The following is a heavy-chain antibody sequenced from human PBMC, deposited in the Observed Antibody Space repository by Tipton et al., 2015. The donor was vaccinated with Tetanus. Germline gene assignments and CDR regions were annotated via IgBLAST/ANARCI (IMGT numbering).Heavy chain of an antibody. J-gene: IGHJ5*02. CDR2: IYYSGTT. CDR1: GGPIISGTPY. Sequence: TLSLTCTVSGGPIISGTPYWGWIRQFPGKGLEWIGNIYYSGTTYYNSPLKSRVTISLDTSKNQLSLKMTSVTAADTAVYYCARQADNWFDPWGPGTLVVVSS. CDR3: ARQADNWFDP. V-gene: IGHV4-39*01.